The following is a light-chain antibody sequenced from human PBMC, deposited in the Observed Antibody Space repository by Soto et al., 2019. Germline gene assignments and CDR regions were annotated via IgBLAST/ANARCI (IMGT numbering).Light chain of an antibody. J-gene: IGLJ3*02. Sequence: QPVLTQPPSASGTPGQRVTISCSGSSSNIGSNTVNWYQQLPGTAPKLLIYSNNQRPSGVPDRFSGSKSGTSASLAISGLQSEDEADYYCAAWDDSLNGWVFGGGTKPTVL. CDR1: SSNIGSNT. V-gene: IGLV1-44*01. CDR3: AAWDDSLNGWV. CDR2: SNN.